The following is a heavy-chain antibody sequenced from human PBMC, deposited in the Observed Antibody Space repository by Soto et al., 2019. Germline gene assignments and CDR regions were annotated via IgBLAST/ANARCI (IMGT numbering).Heavy chain of an antibody. CDR1: GYSFNNYL. J-gene: IGHJ5*02. Sequence: ASVKVSCKASGYSFNNYLIHWVRLAPGRGLEWLGWVYPKNGAIAYSRRFGGRVTMTRDTSPRTAYMELTSLTSDDTAMYFCARGQVEFGELFNWFDPWGQGTLVTVSS. CDR3: ARGQVEFGELFNWFDP. V-gene: IGHV1-2*02. D-gene: IGHD3-16*01. CDR2: VYPKNGAI.